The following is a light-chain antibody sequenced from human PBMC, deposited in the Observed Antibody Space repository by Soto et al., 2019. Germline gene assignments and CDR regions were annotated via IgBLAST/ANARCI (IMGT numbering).Light chain of an antibody. V-gene: IGLV2-11*01. J-gene: IGLJ3*02. CDR2: DVS. Sequence: QSALTQPRSVSGSPGQSVTISCTGTSSDVGGYNYVSWYQQHPGKAPKLMIYDVSKRPSGVPDRFSGSKSGNTASLTISGRQDEDEADYYCCSYADSYTWVFGGGTKVTVL. CDR3: CSYADSYTWV. CDR1: SSDVGGYNY.